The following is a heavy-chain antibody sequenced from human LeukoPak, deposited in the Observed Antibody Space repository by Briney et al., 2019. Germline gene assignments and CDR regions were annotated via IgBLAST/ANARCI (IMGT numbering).Heavy chain of an antibody. CDR3: ARSWREFYSSSWYYFDY. D-gene: IGHD6-13*01. CDR2: IIPIFGTA. V-gene: IGHV1-69*06. J-gene: IGHJ4*02. CDR1: GGTFSSYA. Sequence: SVKVSCKASGGTFSSYAISWVRQAPGQGLKSMGGIIPIFGTANYAQKFQGRVTITADKSTSTAYMELSSLRSEDTAVYYCARSWREFYSSSWYYFDYWGQGTLVTVSS.